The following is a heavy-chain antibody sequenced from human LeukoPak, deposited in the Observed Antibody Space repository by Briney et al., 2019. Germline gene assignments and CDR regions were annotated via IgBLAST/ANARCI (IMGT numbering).Heavy chain of an antibody. V-gene: IGHV4-59*01. CDR1: GGSISSYY. CDR2: IYYSGST. J-gene: IGHJ6*03. D-gene: IGHD5-18*01. Sequence: SETLSLTCTVSGGSISSYYWSWIRQPPGKGLEWIGYIYYSGSTNYNPSLKSRVTISVDTSKNQFSLKLSSVTAADTAVYYCARGGYSHGFWDYYYYYYMDVWGKGTTVTVSS. CDR3: ARGGYSHGFWDYYYYYYMDV.